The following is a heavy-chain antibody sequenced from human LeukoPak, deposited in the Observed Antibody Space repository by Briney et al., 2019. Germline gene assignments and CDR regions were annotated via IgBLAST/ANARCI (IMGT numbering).Heavy chain of an antibody. CDR2: IYYSGST. Sequence: SETLSLTCTVSGGSISSGDYYWSWIRQPPGKGLEWIGYIYYSGSTYYNPSLKSRVTISVDTSKNQFSLKLSSVTAADTAVYYCARDQGYCSGGSCYPESYGMDVWSQGTTVTVSS. J-gene: IGHJ6*02. CDR3: ARDQGYCSGGSCYPESYGMDV. V-gene: IGHV4-30-4*01. D-gene: IGHD2-15*01. CDR1: GGSISSGDYY.